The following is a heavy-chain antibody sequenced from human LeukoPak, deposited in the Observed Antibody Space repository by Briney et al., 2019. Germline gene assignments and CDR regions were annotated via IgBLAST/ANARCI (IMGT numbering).Heavy chain of an antibody. J-gene: IGHJ4*02. CDR3: ARLSSSSIHFDY. CDR1: GGSISNYY. Sequence: SETLSLTCTVSGGSISNYYWSWIEQPAGKGLEYIGRIYSSGSTNYNPSLKSRVTMSVDTSKNQFSLQLTSVTAADTAVYYCARLSSSSIHFDYWGQGTLVTVSS. D-gene: IGHD6-6*01. CDR2: IYSSGST. V-gene: IGHV4-4*07.